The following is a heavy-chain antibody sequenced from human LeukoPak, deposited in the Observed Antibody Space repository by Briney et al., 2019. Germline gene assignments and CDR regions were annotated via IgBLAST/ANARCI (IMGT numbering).Heavy chain of an antibody. D-gene: IGHD3-3*01. CDR2: ISGSGGST. CDR3: AKAIHSDFWSGYGYYFDY. CDR1: GFTFSSYA. Sequence: GGSLRLSCAASGFTFSSYAMSWVRQAPGKGLEWVSAISGSGGSTYYADSVKGLFTISRDNPKNTLYLQMNSLRAEDTAVYYCAKAIHSDFWSGYGYYFDYWGQGTLVTVSS. J-gene: IGHJ4*02. V-gene: IGHV3-23*01.